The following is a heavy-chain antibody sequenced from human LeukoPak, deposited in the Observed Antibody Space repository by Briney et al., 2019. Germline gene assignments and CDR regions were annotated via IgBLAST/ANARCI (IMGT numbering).Heavy chain of an antibody. D-gene: IGHD6-19*01. CDR3: ARVGAVAGTAYFDY. Sequence: GGSLRLSCAASGFTLSYYWMSWVRQAPGKGLEWVANIKQDGSEKYYVDSVKGRFTISRDNAKNSLYLQMNSLRAEDTAVYYCARVGAVAGTAYFDYWGQGTLVTVSS. CDR2: IKQDGSEK. V-gene: IGHV3-7*01. J-gene: IGHJ4*02. CDR1: GFTLSYYW.